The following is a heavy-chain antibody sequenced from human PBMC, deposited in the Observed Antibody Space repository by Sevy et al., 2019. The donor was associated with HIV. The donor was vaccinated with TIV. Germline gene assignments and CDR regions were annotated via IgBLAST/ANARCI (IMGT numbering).Heavy chain of an antibody. CDR1: GYTFTTYG. Sequence: ASVKVSCTASGYTFTTYGISWVRQAPGQGLEWMGWISAYIGTTQYARKFQGRVTMTTDTSTNTAYMDVRSLTSDDTGVYFCASDARYYNGAGSPGPFLDLWGKGTLVTVSS. CDR3: ASDARYYNGAGSPGPFLDL. D-gene: IGHD3-10*01. CDR2: ISAYIGTT. V-gene: IGHV1-18*01. J-gene: IGHJ1*01.